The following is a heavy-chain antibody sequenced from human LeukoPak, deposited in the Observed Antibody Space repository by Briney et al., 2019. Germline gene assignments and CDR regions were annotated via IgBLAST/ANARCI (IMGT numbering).Heavy chain of an antibody. CDR2: ISAYNGNT. Sequence: ASVKVSCKASGYTFTSYGISWVRQAPGQGLEWMGWISAYNGNTNYAQKLQGRVTMTTDTSTSTAYMELRSLRSDDTAVYYCARVPRGEGYYYYYMDVWGKGTTVTVSS. D-gene: IGHD3-10*01. V-gene: IGHV1-18*01. CDR1: GYTFTSYG. J-gene: IGHJ6*03. CDR3: ARVPRGEGYYYYYMDV.